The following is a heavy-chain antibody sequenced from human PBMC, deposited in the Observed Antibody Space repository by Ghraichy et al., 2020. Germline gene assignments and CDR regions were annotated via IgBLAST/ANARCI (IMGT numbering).Heavy chain of an antibody. V-gene: IGHV4-30-4*01. Sequence: SETLSLTCTVSGGSISSGDYYWRWIRQPPGKGLEWIGYIYYSGNTFYNRSLKSRVAISVDTSKNQFSLKLSSVTAADTAVYYCGRERVIWSGSHRALDVWGQGTPVTVSS. D-gene: IGHD3-3*01. CDR2: IYYSGNT. CDR3: GRERVIWSGSHRALDV. CDR1: GGSISSGDYY. J-gene: IGHJ6*02.